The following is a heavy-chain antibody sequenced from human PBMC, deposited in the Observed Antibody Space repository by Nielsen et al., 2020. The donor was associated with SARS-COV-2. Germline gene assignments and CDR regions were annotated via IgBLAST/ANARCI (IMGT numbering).Heavy chain of an antibody. CDR2: INPSGGST. V-gene: IGHV1-46*01. Sequence: ASVQVSCKASGYTFTSYYMHWVRQAPGQGLEWMGIINPSGGSTSYAQKFQGRVTMTRDTSTSTVYMELSSLRSEDTAVYYCARDEEMATGLFDYWGQGTLVTVSA. D-gene: IGHD5-24*01. CDR3: ARDEEMATGLFDY. CDR1: GYTFTSYY. J-gene: IGHJ4*02.